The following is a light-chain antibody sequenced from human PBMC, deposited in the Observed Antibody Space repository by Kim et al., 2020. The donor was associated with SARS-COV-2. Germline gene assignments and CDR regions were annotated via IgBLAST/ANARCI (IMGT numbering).Light chain of an antibody. V-gene: IGKV3-20*01. CDR2: GAS. CDR3: QQYGSSPPVT. Sequence: EIVLTQSPGTLSLSPGERATLSCRASQSVSSSYLAWYPQKPGQAPRLLIYGASSRATGIPDRFSGSGSGTDFTLTISRLEPEDFAVYYCQQYGSSPPVTFGGGTKVNIK. CDR1: QSVSSSY. J-gene: IGKJ4*01.